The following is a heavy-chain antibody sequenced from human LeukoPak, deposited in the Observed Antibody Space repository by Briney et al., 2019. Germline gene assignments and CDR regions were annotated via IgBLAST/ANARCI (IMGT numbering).Heavy chain of an antibody. V-gene: IGHV3-49*03. Sequence: GGSLRLSCTASGFTFGDYAMSWFRQAPGKGLEWVGFIRSKAYGGTAEYAASVKGRFTISRDDSKSIAYLQMNSLKTEDTAVYYCTREYYDSSGYYDSDWGQGTLVTVSS. CDR2: IRSKAYGGTA. J-gene: IGHJ4*02. D-gene: IGHD3-22*01. CDR3: TREYYDSSGYYDSD. CDR1: GFTFGDYA.